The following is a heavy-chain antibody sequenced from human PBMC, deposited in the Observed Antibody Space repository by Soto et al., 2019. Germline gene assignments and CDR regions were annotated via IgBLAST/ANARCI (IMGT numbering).Heavy chain of an antibody. V-gene: IGHV3-30*18. CDR1: GFTFSDYG. J-gene: IGHJ6*02. CDR2: ISNDGSKK. D-gene: IGHD7-27*01. Sequence: QVQLVESGGGVVQPGGSLRLSCAASGFTFSDYGVHWVRQAPGKGLEWVAVISNDGSKKNYAESVKGRFTISRDNSKNTLYLQMNSLRPEDTAMYYCAKSTHWVAKGGMDVWGQGTMVTVSS. CDR3: AKSTHWVAKGGMDV.